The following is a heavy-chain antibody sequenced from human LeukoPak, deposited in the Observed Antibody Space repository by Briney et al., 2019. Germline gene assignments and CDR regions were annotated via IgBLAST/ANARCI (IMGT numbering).Heavy chain of an antibody. CDR3: ARALDRSYRWELTRQFDY. CDR1: IDSFTNYY. J-gene: IGHJ4*02. CDR2: VNDSGGT. V-gene: IGHV4-34*01. D-gene: IGHD1-26*01. Sequence: SETLSLTCAVYIDSFTNYYWNWIRQTPGKGLEWIGEVNDSGGTNINPSLRSRVILSVDTSKNQFSLKLISVTAADTAVYYCARALDRSYRWELTRQFDYWGQGTLVTVSS.